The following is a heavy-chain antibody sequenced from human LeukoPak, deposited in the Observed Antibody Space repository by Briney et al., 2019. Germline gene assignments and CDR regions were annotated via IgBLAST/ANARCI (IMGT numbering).Heavy chain of an antibody. D-gene: IGHD1-7*01. CDR2: ISYDGSNK. CDR3: AREELLVYFQH. Sequence: PGGSLRLSCSASGFTFSSYWVTWVRQAPGKGLEWVAVISYDGSNKYYADSVKGRFTISRDNSKNTLYPQMNSLRAEDTAVYYCAREELLVYFQHWGQGTLVTVSS. J-gene: IGHJ1*01. CDR1: GFTFSSYW. V-gene: IGHV3-30*03.